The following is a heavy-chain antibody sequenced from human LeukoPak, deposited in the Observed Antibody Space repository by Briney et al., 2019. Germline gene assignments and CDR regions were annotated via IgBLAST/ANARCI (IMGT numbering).Heavy chain of an antibody. CDR2: INAGNGNT. V-gene: IGHV1-3*01. D-gene: IGHD3-22*01. J-gene: IGHJ4*02. CDR1: GYTFTSYA. Sequence: PAASVKVSCKASGYTFTSYAMHWVRQAPGQRLEWMGWINAGNGNTKYSQKFQGRVTITRDTSASTAYMELSSLRSEDTAVYYCARVTPGQYYYDSSGYTPPFDYWGQGTLVTVSS. CDR3: ARVTPGQYYYDSSGYTPPFDY.